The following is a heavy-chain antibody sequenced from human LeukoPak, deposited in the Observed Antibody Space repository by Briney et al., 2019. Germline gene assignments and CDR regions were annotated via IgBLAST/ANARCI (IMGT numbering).Heavy chain of an antibody. CDR3: ARAPRGIAVAGRLDY. CDR2: ISAYNGNT. V-gene: IGHV1-18*01. D-gene: IGHD6-19*01. J-gene: IGHJ4*02. Sequence: ASVKVSCKASGYTFTSYGISWVRQAPGQGLEWMGWISAYNGNTNYAQKLQGRVTMTTDTSTSTAYMELRSLRSDDTAVYYCARAPRGIAVAGRLDYWGQGTLVTVSS. CDR1: GYTFTSYG.